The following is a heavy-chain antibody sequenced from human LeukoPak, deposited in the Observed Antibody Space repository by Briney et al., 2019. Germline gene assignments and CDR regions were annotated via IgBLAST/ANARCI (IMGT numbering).Heavy chain of an antibody. CDR2: IYTSGST. CDR3: ARDRSIAAAGTANYYFDD. CDR1: GGSISSYY. D-gene: IGHD6-13*01. V-gene: IGHV4-4*07. J-gene: IGHJ4*02. Sequence: SETLSLTCTVSGGSISSYYWSWLRQPAGKGLEWLGRIYTSGSTNYNPSLKSRVTMSVDTSKNQFSLKLSSVTAADTAVYYCARDRSIAAAGTANYYFDDWGQGTLVTVSS.